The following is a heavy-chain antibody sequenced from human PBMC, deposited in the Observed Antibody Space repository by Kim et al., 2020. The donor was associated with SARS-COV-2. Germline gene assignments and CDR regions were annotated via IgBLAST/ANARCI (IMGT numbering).Heavy chain of an antibody. CDR1: GFTVSRSY. D-gene: IGHD2-21*02. CDR2: IYSDGSGGST. J-gene: IGHJ4*02. Sequence: GGSLRLSCAASGFTVSRSYMTWVRQAPGKGLEWISVIYSDGSGGSTYYAGSVKGRFTISRDNSRNTIYLQMNSLRAEDSAVYYCARAVTASSGYVYWGQGTQVTVSS. V-gene: IGHV3-53*01. CDR3: ARAVTASSGYVY.